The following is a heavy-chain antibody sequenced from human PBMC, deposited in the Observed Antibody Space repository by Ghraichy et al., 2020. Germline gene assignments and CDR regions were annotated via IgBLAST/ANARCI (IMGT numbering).Heavy chain of an antibody. Sequence: SETLSLTCAVYGGSFSGYYWSWIRQPPGKGLEWIGEINHSGSTNYNPSLKSRVTISVDTSKNQFSLKLSSVTAADTAVYYCARGHGRGSSWYPEYFQHWGQGTLVTVSS. J-gene: IGHJ1*01. CDR2: INHSGST. V-gene: IGHV4-34*01. D-gene: IGHD6-13*01. CDR3: ARGHGRGSSWYPEYFQH. CDR1: GGSFSGYY.